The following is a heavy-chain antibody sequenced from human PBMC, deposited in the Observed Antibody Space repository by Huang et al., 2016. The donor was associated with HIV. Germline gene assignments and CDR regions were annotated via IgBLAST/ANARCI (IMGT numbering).Heavy chain of an antibody. CDR2: INPSTGNT. Sequence: QVQLVQSRAEVKKPGASVKVSCKASGYTFTNYDINWVRQATGQGPEWIGWINPSTGNTHYVQSFQGRLTMTKNTSIATAYMELSSLRSEDTAIYYCAVSVVTDYFDSWGQGTLLTVSS. D-gene: IGHD3-22*01. J-gene: IGHJ4*02. CDR1: GYTFTNYD. V-gene: IGHV1-8*01. CDR3: AVSVVTDYFDS.